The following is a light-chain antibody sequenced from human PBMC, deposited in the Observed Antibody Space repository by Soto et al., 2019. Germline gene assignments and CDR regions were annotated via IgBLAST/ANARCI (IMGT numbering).Light chain of an antibody. CDR3: QQSYSI. CDR1: QGISSY. J-gene: IGKJ5*01. Sequence: IQLTQSPSSLSASVGDRVTITCRASQGISSYLVWYQQKPGKAPKLLIYAASTLQSGVPSRFSGSGSGTDFTLTISSLQPEDFATYYCQQSYSIFGQGTRLE. CDR2: AAS. V-gene: IGKV1-39*01.